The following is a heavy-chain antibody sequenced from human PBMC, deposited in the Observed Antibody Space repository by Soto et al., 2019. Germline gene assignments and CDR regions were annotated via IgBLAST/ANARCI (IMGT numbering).Heavy chain of an antibody. CDR1: GGSFGGYY. CDR2: INHSGST. V-gene: IGHV4-34*01. CDR3: ARDYLAYYDFWSGSSNLFDP. Sequence: SETLSLTCAVYGGSFGGYYWSWIRQPPGKGLEWIGEINHSGSTNYNPSLKSRVTISVDTSKNQFSLKLSSVTAADTAVYYCARDYLAYYDFWSGSSNLFDPWGQGTLVTVSS. J-gene: IGHJ5*02. D-gene: IGHD3-3*01.